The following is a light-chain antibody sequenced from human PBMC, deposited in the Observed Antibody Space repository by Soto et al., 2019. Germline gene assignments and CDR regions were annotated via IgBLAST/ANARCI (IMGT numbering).Light chain of an antibody. V-gene: IGLV1-40*01. CDR3: QSYDSSLRV. Sequence: QSVLTQPPSVSGAPGQRVTISCTGSSCNIGAGYDVHWYQQLPGTAPKLLIYGNSNRPSGVPDRFSGSKSGTSASLVITGLQAEDEADYYCQSYDSSLRVFGTGTKLTVL. J-gene: IGLJ1*01. CDR2: GNS. CDR1: SCNIGAGYD.